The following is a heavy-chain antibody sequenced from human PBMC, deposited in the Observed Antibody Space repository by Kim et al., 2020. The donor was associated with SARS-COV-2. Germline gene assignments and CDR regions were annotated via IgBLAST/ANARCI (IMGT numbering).Heavy chain of an antibody. D-gene: IGHD3-16*02. V-gene: IGHV3-33*08. CDR3: ARDPYMITFGGVIVNSDAFDV. Sequence: GGSLRLSCAASGFTFSSYGMHWVRQAPGKGLEWVAVIWYDGSNKYYADSVKGRFTISRDNSKNTLYLQMNSLRAEDTAVYYCARDPYMITFGGVIVNSDAFDVWGQGTMVTVSS. J-gene: IGHJ3*01. CDR2: IWYDGSNK. CDR1: GFTFSSYG.